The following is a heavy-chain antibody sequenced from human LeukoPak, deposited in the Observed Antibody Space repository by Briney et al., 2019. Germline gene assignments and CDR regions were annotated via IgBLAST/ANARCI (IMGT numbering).Heavy chain of an antibody. D-gene: IGHD1-26*01. CDR1: GGSISSGGYS. CDR3: ARDRMGFNWFDP. J-gene: IGHJ5*02. CDR2: IYHSGST. V-gene: IGHV4-30-2*01. Sequence: SQTLSLTCAVSGGSISSGGYSWSWIRQPPGKGLEWIGYIYHSGSTYYNPSLKSRVTISVDRSKNQFSLKLISVTAADTAVYYCARDRMGFNWFDPWGQGTLVTVSS.